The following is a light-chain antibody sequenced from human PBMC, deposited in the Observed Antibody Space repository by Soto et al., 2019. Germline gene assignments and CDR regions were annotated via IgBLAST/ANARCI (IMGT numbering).Light chain of an antibody. CDR1: QDISNF. Sequence: DIQMTQSPSSLAASVGDRVTITCRASQDISNFLAWFQQKPGKAPKSLIYEASNLQSGVPPKFSGSASGTDFTLTISSLQPEDFATYYCQQYHIYPPTFGQGTKVDIK. CDR3: QQYHIYPPT. V-gene: IGKV1-16*02. CDR2: EAS. J-gene: IGKJ1*01.